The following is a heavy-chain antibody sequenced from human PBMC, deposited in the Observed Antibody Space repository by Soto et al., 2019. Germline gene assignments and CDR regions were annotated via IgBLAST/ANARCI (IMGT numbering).Heavy chain of an antibody. V-gene: IGHV3-21*01. Sequence: LRLSCAASGFTFSSYSMDWVRQAPGKGLEWVSSISSSSSYIYYADSVKGRFTISRDNAKNSLYLQMNSLRAEDTAVYYCASSSGWPYFDYWGQGTLVTVSS. CDR1: GFTFSSYS. J-gene: IGHJ4*02. CDR3: ASSSGWPYFDY. D-gene: IGHD6-19*01. CDR2: ISSSSSYI.